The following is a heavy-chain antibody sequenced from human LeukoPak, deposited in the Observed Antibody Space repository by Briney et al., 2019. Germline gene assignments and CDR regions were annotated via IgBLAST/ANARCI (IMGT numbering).Heavy chain of an antibody. J-gene: IGHJ4*02. V-gene: IGHV3-48*02. CDR1: GFTFSNYN. Sequence: PGGSLRLSCAASGFTFSNYNMNWVRQAPGKGLEWVSYINADSVKGRFTISRDNAQNSLYLQMNSLRDEDMAVYYCARASFQRWLQLGGDWGQGTLVTVSS. CDR3: ARASFQRWLQLGGD. D-gene: IGHD5-24*01. CDR2: I.